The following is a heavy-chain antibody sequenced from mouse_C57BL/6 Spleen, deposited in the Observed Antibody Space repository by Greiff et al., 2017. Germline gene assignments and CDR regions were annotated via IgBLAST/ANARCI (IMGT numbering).Heavy chain of an antibody. CDR3: ARFYKRVGYYAMDY. CDR1: GYTFTSYW. J-gene: IGHJ4*01. V-gene: IGHV1-69*01. CDR2: IDPSDSYT. D-gene: IGHD1-1*02. Sequence: QVQLQQPGAELVMPGASVKLSCKASGYTFTSYWMHWVKQRPGQGLEWIGEIDPSDSYTNYNQKFKGKSTLTVDKSSSTAYMQLSSLTSEDSAVYYCARFYKRVGYYAMDYWGQGTSVTVSS.